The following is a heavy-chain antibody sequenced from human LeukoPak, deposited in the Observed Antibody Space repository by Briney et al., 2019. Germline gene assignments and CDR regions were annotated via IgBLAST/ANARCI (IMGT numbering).Heavy chain of an antibody. D-gene: IGHD2-15*01. CDR1: GFTFSSYS. CDR3: ARALIAANWFDP. J-gene: IGHJ5*02. CDR2: IWYDGSNK. V-gene: IGHV3-33*08. Sequence: PGGSLRLSCAASGFTFSSYSMNWVRQAPGKGLEWVAVIWYDGSNKYYADSVKGRFTISRDNSKNTLYLQMNSLRAEDTAVYYCARALIAANWFDPWGQGTLVTVSS.